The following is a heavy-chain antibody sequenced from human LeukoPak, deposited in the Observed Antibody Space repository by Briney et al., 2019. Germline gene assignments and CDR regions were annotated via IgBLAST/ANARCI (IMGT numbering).Heavy chain of an antibody. D-gene: IGHD6-13*01. CDR1: GFTFSNNW. CDR3: AKKYSNTWSSFDY. J-gene: IGHJ4*02. V-gene: IGHV3-23*01. CDR2: VGAGGRT. Sequence: GGSLRLSCAASGFTFSNNWMSWVRQAPGKGLEWVSGVGAGGRTYYADSVKGRFTISRDNSKNTLYLQMNSLRAEDTAIYYCAKKYSNTWSSFDYWGQGTLVTVSS.